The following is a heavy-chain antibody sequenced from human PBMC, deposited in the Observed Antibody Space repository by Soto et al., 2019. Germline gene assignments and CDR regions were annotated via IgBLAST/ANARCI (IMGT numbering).Heavy chain of an antibody. CDR3: ARSSGVPTPDFDY. D-gene: IGHD3-10*01. V-gene: IGHV3-30-3*01. J-gene: IGHJ4*02. Sequence: PGGPLRLSCAGAGFAFSIYAMHWVRKAPGKGLEWVAVISHDGSNRYYADSVKGRFTISRDNSKNTVYLEMNSPRAEDTAVYFCARSSGVPTPDFDYWGQGTLVTVSS. CDR1: GFAFSIYA. CDR2: ISHDGSNR.